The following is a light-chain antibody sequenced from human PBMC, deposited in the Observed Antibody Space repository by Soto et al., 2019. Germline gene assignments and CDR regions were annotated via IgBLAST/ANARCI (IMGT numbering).Light chain of an antibody. J-gene: IGKJ5*01. CDR1: QSVSKNY. CDR3: QHFKSFPIT. CDR2: GAS. V-gene: IGKV3-20*01. Sequence: EIVLTQSPGTLSLSPGERATLSCRASQSVSKNYLAWYQQKPGQALRLLIYGASSRATGIPNRFSGSGSGTDFTLTISSLQPEDFATYYCQHFKSFPITFGQGTRLEIK.